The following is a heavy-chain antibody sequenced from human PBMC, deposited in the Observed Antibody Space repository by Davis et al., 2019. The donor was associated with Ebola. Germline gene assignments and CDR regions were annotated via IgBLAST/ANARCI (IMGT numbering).Heavy chain of an antibody. D-gene: IGHD3-9*01. CDR3: VRGGYYDSSLFSGFDY. CDR2: IKEDGSER. V-gene: IGHV3-7*01. J-gene: IGHJ4*02. Sequence: GESPKIFCTTSGFIFTRHWMSWVRQAPGKGLECVANIKEDGSERDYVDSVKGRFIISRDNARNSVYLQMDRLGADDTAVYYCVRGGYYDSSLFSGFDYWGQGTLVTVSS. CDR1: GFIFTRHW.